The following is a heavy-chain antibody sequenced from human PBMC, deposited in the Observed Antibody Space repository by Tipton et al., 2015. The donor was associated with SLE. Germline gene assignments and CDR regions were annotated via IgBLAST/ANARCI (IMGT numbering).Heavy chain of an antibody. D-gene: IGHD4-17*01. J-gene: IGHJ3*02. CDR1: GGSISSHY. Sequence: TLSLTCTVSGGSISSHYWSWIRQPPGKGLEWIGYIYYSGSTHYNPSLKSRVTISVDTSKNQFSLKLSSVTAADTAVYYCATSDYGDYVPYAFDIWGQGTMVTVSS. V-gene: IGHV4-59*08. CDR2: IYYSGST. CDR3: ATSDYGDYVPYAFDI.